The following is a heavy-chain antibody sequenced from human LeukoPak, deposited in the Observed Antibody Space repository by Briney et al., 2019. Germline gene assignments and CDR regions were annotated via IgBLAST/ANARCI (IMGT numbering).Heavy chain of an antibody. J-gene: IGHJ4*02. V-gene: IGHV3-30*02. Sequence: QTGGSLRLSCAASGFTFSSYGMHWVRQAPGKGLEWVAFIRYDGSNKYYADSVKARLTLSRDNSKNTMYLQMNTLRAEDTAVYYCATGYSSGWYGRLDYWGQGTLVTVSS. D-gene: IGHD6-19*01. CDR1: GFTFSSYG. CDR2: IRYDGSNK. CDR3: ATGYSSGWYGRLDY.